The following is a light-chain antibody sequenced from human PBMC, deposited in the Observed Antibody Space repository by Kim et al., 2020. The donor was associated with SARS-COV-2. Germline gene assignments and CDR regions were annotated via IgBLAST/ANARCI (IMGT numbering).Light chain of an antibody. CDR2: EVS. J-gene: IGLJ1*01. CDR1: SSDVGSYNL. CDR3: CSYAGSSTYV. Sequence: GQSITIFCTGTSSDVGSYNLVSWYQQHTGKAPKLMIYEVSKRPSGVSNRFSGSKSGNTASLTISGLQAEDEADYYCCSYAGSSTYVFGIGTKVTVL. V-gene: IGLV2-23*02.